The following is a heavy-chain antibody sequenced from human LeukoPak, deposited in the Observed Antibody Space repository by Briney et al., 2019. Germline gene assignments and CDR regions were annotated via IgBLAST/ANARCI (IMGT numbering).Heavy chain of an antibody. D-gene: IGHD1-26*01. Sequence: GGSLRLSCAASGFTFSSYAMSWVRQAPGKGLEWVSAISGSGGSTYYADSVKGRFTISRDNSKNTLYLQMNSLRAEDTAVYYCAKALGGGSYYPPYYGMDVWGQGTTVTVSS. CDR3: AKALGGGSYYPPYYGMDV. J-gene: IGHJ6*02. CDR1: GFTFSSYA. CDR2: ISGSGGST. V-gene: IGHV3-23*01.